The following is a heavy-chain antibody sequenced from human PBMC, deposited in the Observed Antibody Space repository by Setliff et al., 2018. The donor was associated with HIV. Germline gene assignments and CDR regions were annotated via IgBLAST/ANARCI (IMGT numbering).Heavy chain of an antibody. CDR2: MSPNSGNA. J-gene: IGHJ6*03. V-gene: IGHV1-8*02. Sequence: ASVKVSCKAFGYTFTGYYMHWVRQAPGQGLEWMGWMSPNSGNAGYAQKFQGRVTMTRNTSISTAYMELSSLRSEDTAVYYCARGLAVAGKSYYYYYYMDVWGKGTTVTVSS. CDR1: GYTFTGYY. CDR3: ARGLAVAGKSYYYYYYMDV. D-gene: IGHD6-19*01.